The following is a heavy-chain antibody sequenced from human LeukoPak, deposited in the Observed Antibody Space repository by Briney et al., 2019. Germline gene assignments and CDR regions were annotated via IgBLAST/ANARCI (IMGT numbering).Heavy chain of an antibody. CDR2: IYSDNT. D-gene: IGHD4/OR15-4a*01. CDR1: GFTVSSIS. J-gene: IGHJ4*02. Sequence: HPGGSLRLSCKVSGFTVSSISMSWVRQAPGKGLEWVSFIYSDNTHYSDSVKGRFTISRDNSKNTLYLQMNSLRAEDTAVYYCARRAGAYSHPYDYWGQGTLVTVSS. CDR3: ARRAGAYSHPYDY. V-gene: IGHV3-53*01.